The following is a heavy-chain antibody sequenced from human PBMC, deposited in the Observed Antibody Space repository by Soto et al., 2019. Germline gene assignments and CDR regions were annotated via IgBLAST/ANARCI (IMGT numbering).Heavy chain of an antibody. D-gene: IGHD2-15*01. Sequence: GGSLRLSCAASGFTFSNAWMSWVRQAPGKGLEWVGRITSKTDGGTTDYAAPVKGRFTISRDDSKNTLYMQMNSLKTEDTAVYYCTTLGGHPLYYYYYYGMDVWCQGTTVTVSS. CDR2: ITSKTDGGTT. CDR1: GFTFSNAW. CDR3: TTLGGHPLYYYYYYGMDV. J-gene: IGHJ6*02. V-gene: IGHV3-15*01.